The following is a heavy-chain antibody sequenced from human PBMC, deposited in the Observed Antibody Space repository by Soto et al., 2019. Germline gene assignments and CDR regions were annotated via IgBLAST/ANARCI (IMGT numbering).Heavy chain of an antibody. CDR3: ARGRTAWDYVWGSYYY. CDR1: GGTFRSYS. V-gene: IGHV1-69*13. CDR2: IIPIFGTA. J-gene: IGHJ4*02. Sequence: GASVKVSCKASGGTFRSYSISWVRQAPGQGLEWMGGIIPIFGTANYAQKFQGRVTITADESTSTAYMELSSLRSEDTAVYYCARGRTAWDYVWGSYYYWGQGTLVTVSS. D-gene: IGHD3-16*01.